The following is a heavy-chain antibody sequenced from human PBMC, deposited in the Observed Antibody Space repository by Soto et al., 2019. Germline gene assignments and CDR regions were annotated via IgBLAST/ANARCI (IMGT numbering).Heavy chain of an antibody. J-gene: IGHJ6*03. D-gene: IGHD3-3*01. CDR3: AREGITIYGVVQNRDYMAF. CDR1: GDTFTSYG. CDR2: ISAYNGNT. Sequence: ASVKVSCKTSGDTFTSYGFSWVRQAPGQGLEWMGWISAYNGNTNYAQNLQGRITMTTDTSTSTAYMELRSLRSDDTAVYFCAREGITIYGVVQNRDYMAFWGKGTTDTGS. V-gene: IGHV1-18*01.